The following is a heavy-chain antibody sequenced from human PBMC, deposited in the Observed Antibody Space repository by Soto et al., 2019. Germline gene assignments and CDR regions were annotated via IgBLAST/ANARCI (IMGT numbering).Heavy chain of an antibody. CDR1: GGSVNRGSYY. Sequence: KASETLSLTCTVSGGSVNRGSYYWSWIRQPPGKGLEWIGYVSSTGRAKYNPSLTSRVTISADTSRNQFSLMLTSVTAADTGVYYCARDYEFFAHWGQGTLVTVSS. CDR3: ARDYEFFAH. D-gene: IGHD3-16*01. CDR2: VSSTGRA. J-gene: IGHJ4*02. V-gene: IGHV4-61*01.